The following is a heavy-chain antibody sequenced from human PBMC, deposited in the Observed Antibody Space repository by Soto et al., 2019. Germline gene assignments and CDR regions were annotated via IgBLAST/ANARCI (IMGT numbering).Heavy chain of an antibody. Sequence: PSETLSLTCTVSGGSISSSSYYWGWIRQPPGKGLEWIGSIYYSGSTYYNPSLKSRVTISVDTSKNQFSLKLSSVTAADTAVYYCARGGTVLRYFDWSSFDYWGQGTLVTVSS. CDR2: IYYSGST. J-gene: IGHJ4*02. CDR3: ARGGTVLRYFDWSSFDY. D-gene: IGHD3-9*01. CDR1: GGSISSSSYY. V-gene: IGHV4-39*07.